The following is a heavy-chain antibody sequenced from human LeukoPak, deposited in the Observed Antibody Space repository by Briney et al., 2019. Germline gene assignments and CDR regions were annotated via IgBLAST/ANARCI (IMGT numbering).Heavy chain of an antibody. CDR1: GFTSSSYA. J-gene: IGHJ4*02. Sequence: GGSLRLSCAASGFTSSSYAMSWVRQAPGKGLEWVSAISVGGGSTYYADSVKGRFTISRDNSKNTLYLQMNSLRAEDTAVYYCAKDLTSLGATNYWGQGTLVTVSS. D-gene: IGHD1-26*01. CDR2: ISVGGGST. CDR3: AKDLTSLGATNY. V-gene: IGHV3-23*01.